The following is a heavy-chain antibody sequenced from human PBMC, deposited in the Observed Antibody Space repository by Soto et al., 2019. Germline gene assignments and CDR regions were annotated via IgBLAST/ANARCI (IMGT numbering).Heavy chain of an antibody. D-gene: IGHD6-19*01. Sequence: PSETLSLACTVSGGSISSSSYYWGWVRQPPGKGLEWIGSIYYSGSTYYNPSLKSRVTISVDTSKNQFSLKLSSVTAADTAVYYCARVRQAVADKYNWFDPWGQATLVTVSS. CDR3: ARVRQAVADKYNWFDP. CDR1: GGSISSSSYY. CDR2: IYYSGST. V-gene: IGHV4-39*01. J-gene: IGHJ5*02.